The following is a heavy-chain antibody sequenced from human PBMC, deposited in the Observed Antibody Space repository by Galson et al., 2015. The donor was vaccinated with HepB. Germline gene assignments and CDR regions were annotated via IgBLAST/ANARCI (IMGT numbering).Heavy chain of an antibody. D-gene: IGHD4-23*01. Sequence: SLRLSCAASGFTFSSYVMSWVRQAPGKGLEWVSAISGRGTNTYYADSAKGRFTISRDNSKNTLYLQMNSLRAEDTAVYYCATVGVAALGDFWGQGTMVTVSS. J-gene: IGHJ3*01. CDR3: ATVGVAALGDF. V-gene: IGHV3-23*01. CDR1: GFTFSSYV. CDR2: ISGRGTNT.